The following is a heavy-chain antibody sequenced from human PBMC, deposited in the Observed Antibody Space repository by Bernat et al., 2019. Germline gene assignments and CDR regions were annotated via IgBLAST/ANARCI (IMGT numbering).Heavy chain of an antibody. D-gene: IGHD3-10*01. V-gene: IGHV3-30*18. CDR1: GFTFSSYG. J-gene: IGHJ4*02. CDR2: ISYDGSNK. CDR3: AKDQRRLLWFGELSGFDY. Sequence: QVQLVESGGGVVQPGRSLRLSCAASGFTFSSYGMHWVRQAPGKGLEWVAVISYDGSNKYYADSVKGRFTISRDNSKNTLYLQMNSLRAEDTAVYYFAKDQRRLLWFGELSGFDYWGQGTLVTVSS.